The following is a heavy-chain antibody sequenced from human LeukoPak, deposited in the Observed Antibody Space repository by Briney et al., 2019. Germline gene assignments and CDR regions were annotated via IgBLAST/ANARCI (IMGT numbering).Heavy chain of an antibody. CDR2: INPNTGGT. D-gene: IGHD5-24*01. Sequence: ASVKVSCKASGYTFTGYYMNWVRQAPGQGLEWLGRINPNTGGTNFARSFQGRVTMTRDTSITTAYMELSRLRSDDTAVYYCARVGDGLNDAFDIWGQGTMVTVSS. CDR1: GYTFTGYY. J-gene: IGHJ3*02. V-gene: IGHV1-2*06. CDR3: ARVGDGLNDAFDI.